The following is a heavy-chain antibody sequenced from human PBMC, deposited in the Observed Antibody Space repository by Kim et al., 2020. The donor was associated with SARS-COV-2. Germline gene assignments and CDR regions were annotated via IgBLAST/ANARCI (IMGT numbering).Heavy chain of an antibody. CDR3: AKHFGSSCSEFQS. CDR2: ISGTDDST. CDR1: GFTYSAYA. V-gene: IGHV3-23*01. Sequence: GGSLRLSCAASGFTYSAYAMSWVRQAPGKGLEWVSAISGTDDSTYYADSVKGRFIISRDNSKNTLHLQTNSLRAEDTAVYYCAKHFGSSCSEFQSWGQGT. J-gene: IGHJ1*01. D-gene: IGHD3-3*02.